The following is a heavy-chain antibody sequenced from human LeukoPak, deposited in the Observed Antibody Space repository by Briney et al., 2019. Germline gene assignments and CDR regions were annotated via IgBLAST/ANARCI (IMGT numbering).Heavy chain of an antibody. J-gene: IGHJ4*02. CDR3: ARGGDIVVVTSSFDC. Sequence: GGALRLSCAASGFTFSSYEMNWVRQAPGKGLEWVSYISSSGSTIYYADSLKGRFTISRDNAKNSLYLQMNSLRAEDTAVYYCARGGDIVVVTSSFDCWGQGTLVTVSS. CDR2: ISSSGSTI. D-gene: IGHD2-21*02. CDR1: GFTFSSYE. V-gene: IGHV3-48*03.